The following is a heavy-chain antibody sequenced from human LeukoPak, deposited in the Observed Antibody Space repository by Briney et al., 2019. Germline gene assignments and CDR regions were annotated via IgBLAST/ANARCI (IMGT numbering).Heavy chain of an antibody. D-gene: IGHD3-10*01. CDR1: GYTFTAYH. CDR2: MNPNSGNT. Sequence: GASVKVSCKTSGYTFTAYHIHWVRQATGQGLEWMGWMNPNSGNTGYAQKFQGRVTMTRDMSTSTVYMELSSLRSEDTAVYYCARVGSPDYYYMDVWGKGTTVTVSS. CDR3: ARVGSPDYYYMDV. J-gene: IGHJ6*03. V-gene: IGHV1-8*02.